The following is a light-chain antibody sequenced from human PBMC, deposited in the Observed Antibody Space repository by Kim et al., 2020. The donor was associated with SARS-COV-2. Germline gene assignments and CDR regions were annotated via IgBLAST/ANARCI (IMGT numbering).Light chain of an antibody. Sequence: EIVLTQSPATLSLSPGERATLSCRASQSVSSYLAWYQQKPGQAPRLLIYEASNRATGIPARFSGSGSGTDFTLTISSLEPEDFAVYYCQHRSNWPTFGGGTKVDIK. CDR1: QSVSSY. V-gene: IGKV3-11*01. CDR3: QHRSNWPT. J-gene: IGKJ4*01. CDR2: EAS.